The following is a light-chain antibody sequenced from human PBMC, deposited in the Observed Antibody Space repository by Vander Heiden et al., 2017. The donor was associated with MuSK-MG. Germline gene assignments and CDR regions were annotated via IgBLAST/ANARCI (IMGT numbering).Light chain of an antibody. J-gene: IGLJ1*01. CDR3: QVWDSSSSHSV. Sequence: SYVLTQPPSVSVAPGTTACITCGGNNIGSKTVHWCQQKPGQAPVGVIYYDSDRPSGIPERFSASNSGNTATLTISRVEAVDEADYYCQVWDSSSSHSVFGTGTKVNVL. CDR2: YDS. V-gene: IGLV3-21*04. CDR1: NIGSKT.